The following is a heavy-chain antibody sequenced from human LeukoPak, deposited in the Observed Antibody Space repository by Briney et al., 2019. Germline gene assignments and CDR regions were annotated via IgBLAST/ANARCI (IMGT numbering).Heavy chain of an antibody. D-gene: IGHD6-19*01. CDR1: GFTFSSYA. CDR3: ARGGSSGWYYFDY. J-gene: IGHJ4*02. Sequence: GGSLRLSCAASGFTFSSYAMSWVRQAPGKGLEWVSAISGSGGSTYYADSVKGRFTISRDNAKNSLYLQMNSLRAEDTAVYYCARGGSSGWYYFDYWGQGTLVTVSS. CDR2: ISGSGGST. V-gene: IGHV3-23*01.